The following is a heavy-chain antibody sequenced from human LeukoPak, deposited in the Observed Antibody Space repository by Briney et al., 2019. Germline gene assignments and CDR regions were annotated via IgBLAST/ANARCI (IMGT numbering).Heavy chain of an antibody. CDR3: AREGLYGRYYMDV. CDR1: GGSISSGGYY. D-gene: IGHD2-2*02. Sequence: SETLSLTCTVSGGSISSGGYYWSWIRQHPGKGLEWIGYIYYSGSTNYNPSLKSRITISLDTSKSQFSLKLSSVTAADTAMYYCAREGLYGRYYMDVWGKGTTVTASS. J-gene: IGHJ6*03. CDR2: IYYSGST. V-gene: IGHV4-31*03.